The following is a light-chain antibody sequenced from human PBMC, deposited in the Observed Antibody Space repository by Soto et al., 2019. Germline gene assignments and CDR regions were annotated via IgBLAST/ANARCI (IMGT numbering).Light chain of an antibody. Sequence: DIQMTQSPSTLSASVGDRVNLTCRASQYISRWLAWYQQKPGKAPKLLIYDASNLQSGVPSRFSGSGYGTEFTLTISSLQPDDFATYYCQQFNSYPTWTFGPGTRVEVK. CDR1: QYISRW. V-gene: IGKV1-5*01. CDR3: QQFNSYPTWT. CDR2: DAS. J-gene: IGKJ1*01.